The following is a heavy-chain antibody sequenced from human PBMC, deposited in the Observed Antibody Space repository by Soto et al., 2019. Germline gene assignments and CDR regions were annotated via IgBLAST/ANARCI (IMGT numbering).Heavy chain of an antibody. Sequence: PSETLSLACAVYGGSFSGYYWSWIRQPPGKGLEWIGSIYYSGSTYYKPSLKSRVTISVDTSKNQFSLKLSSVTAADTAAYYCARHDRSNRGGTMGAFDIWGQGTMVTVSS. CDR3: ARHDRSNRGGTMGAFDI. CDR2: IYYSGST. D-gene: IGHD5-12*01. CDR1: GGSFSGYY. J-gene: IGHJ3*02. V-gene: IGHV4-34*01.